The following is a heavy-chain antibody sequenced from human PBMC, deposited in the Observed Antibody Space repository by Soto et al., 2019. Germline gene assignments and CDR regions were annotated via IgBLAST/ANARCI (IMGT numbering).Heavy chain of an antibody. Sequence: GGSLRLSCAASGFTFSSDSMNWVRQAPGKGLEWVSSISSSSSYIYYADSVKGRFTISRDNAKNSLYLQMNSLRAEDTAVYYCARGYSSGLRTDAFDSWGQGTMVTVSS. V-gene: IGHV3-21*01. CDR1: GFTFSSDS. CDR2: ISSSSSYI. J-gene: IGHJ3*02. D-gene: IGHD6-19*01. CDR3: ARGYSSGLRTDAFDS.